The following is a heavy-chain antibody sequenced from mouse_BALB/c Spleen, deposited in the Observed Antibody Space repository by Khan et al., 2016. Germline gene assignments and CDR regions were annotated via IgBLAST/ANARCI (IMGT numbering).Heavy chain of an antibody. CDR2: IFPGAGTT. J-gene: IGHJ4*01. CDR1: GYTFTSYW. V-gene: IGHV1S132*01. CDR3: ARYYYSRYYAMDY. D-gene: IGHD1-1*01. Sequence: QVQLQQSGAELVKPGASVKLSCKTSGYTFTSYWIQWVKQRPGQGLGWIGEIFPGAGTTYYNEKFKGKATLTIDTSSSTAYMQLSSLTSEDSAVYFCARYYYSRYYAMDYWGQGTSVTVSS.